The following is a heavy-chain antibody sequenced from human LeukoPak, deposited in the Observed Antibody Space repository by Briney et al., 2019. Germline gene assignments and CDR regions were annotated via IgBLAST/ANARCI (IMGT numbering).Heavy chain of an antibody. D-gene: IGHD1-1*01. CDR2: IYHSGST. CDR1: GYSISSGYY. V-gene: IGHV4-38-2*02. J-gene: IGHJ4*02. CDR3: ARGGIQLFDY. Sequence: SETLSLTCTVSGYSISSGYYWGWIRQPPGKGLEWIGSIYHSGSTYYNPSLKSRVTISVDTSKNQFSLKLSSVTAADTAVYYCARGGIQLFDYWGQGTLVTVSS.